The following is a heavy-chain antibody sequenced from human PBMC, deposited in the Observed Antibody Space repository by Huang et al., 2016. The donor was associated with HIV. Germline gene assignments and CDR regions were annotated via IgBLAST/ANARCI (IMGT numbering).Heavy chain of an antibody. D-gene: IGHD5-18*01. Sequence: QVLLVQSGAKVRKPGSSVKVSCTAFGGTFSSYAISWVRQAPGQGLGGMGGISPIFGTANYTQKFQGRVTITVDESTNTGYMELTRLTSEDTAVYYCARTAYSYGFRQGYNWFDPWGQGTPVTVSS. V-gene: IGHV1-69*13. CDR2: ISPIFGTA. J-gene: IGHJ5*02. CDR3: ARTAYSYGFRQGYNWFDP. CDR1: GGTFSSYA.